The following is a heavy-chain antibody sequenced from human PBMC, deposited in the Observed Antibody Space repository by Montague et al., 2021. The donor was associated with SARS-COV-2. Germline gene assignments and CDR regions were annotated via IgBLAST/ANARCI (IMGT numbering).Heavy chain of an antibody. J-gene: IGHJ3*02. CDR3: ARQPPYQTGALDI. CDR1: GGSISNSHYS. CDR2: IYFNGHP. V-gene: IGHV4-39*01. D-gene: IGHD2-2*01. Sequence: SETLSLTCTVSGGSISNSHYSFAWIRQPPGKGLAWIGSIYFNGHPYYNPSLKNRASISLDTSKNQYYLKLNSVAAADTAVYYCARQPPYQTGALDIWGQGTMVTVAS.